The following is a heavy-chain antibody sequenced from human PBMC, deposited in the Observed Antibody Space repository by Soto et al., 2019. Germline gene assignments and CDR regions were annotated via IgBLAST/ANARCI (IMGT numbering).Heavy chain of an antibody. D-gene: IGHD3-3*01. CDR1: GYTFTSYG. CDR2: ISAYNGNT. Sequence: ASVKVSCKASGYTFTSYGISWVRQAPGQGLEWMGWISAYNGNTNYAQKLQGRVTMTTDTSTSTAYMELRSLRSDDTAVYYCARDWDDFCSGYYGYFDYWGQGTLVTVSS. CDR3: ARDWDDFCSGYYGYFDY. V-gene: IGHV1-18*01. J-gene: IGHJ4*02.